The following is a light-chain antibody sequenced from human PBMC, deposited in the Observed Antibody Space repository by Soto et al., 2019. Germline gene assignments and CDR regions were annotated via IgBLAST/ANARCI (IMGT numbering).Light chain of an antibody. CDR1: QDISNY. CDR3: QQCDNLPYT. CDR2: YAS. Sequence: DIQMTQSPSSLSASVGDRVTITCQASQDISNYLNWYQQKPGRAPKLLIYYASNLQTGVPSRFSGSGSGTDFTFTISSLQPEDIAIYYCQQCDNLPYTFGQGTKLEIK. V-gene: IGKV1-33*01. J-gene: IGKJ2*01.